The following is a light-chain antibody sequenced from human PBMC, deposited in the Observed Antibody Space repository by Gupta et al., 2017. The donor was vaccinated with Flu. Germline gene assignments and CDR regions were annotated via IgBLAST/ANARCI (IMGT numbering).Light chain of an antibody. Sequence: DVVMTPSLLSLLATLGQPSSISCRSSQGLVCSDGNTYLHCFQQRPGQSPRRLIYQVSYRDSGVPDRFSGSGSGTDFTLKINGVEAEDVGIYFCMQGAHWPWAFGQGTTVEIK. J-gene: IGKJ1*01. V-gene: IGKV2-30*01. CDR1: QGLVCSDGNTY. CDR3: MQGAHWPWA. CDR2: QVS.